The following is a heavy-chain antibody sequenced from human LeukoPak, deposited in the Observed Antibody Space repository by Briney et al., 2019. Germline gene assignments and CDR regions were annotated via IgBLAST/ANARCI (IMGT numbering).Heavy chain of an antibody. V-gene: IGHV4-30-2*01. CDR2: IYHSGST. D-gene: IGHD5-12*01. CDR1: GGSISSGGYS. J-gene: IGHJ4*02. Sequence: SETLSLTCAVSGGSISSGGYSWSWIRQPPGKGLEWIGYIYHSGSTYHNPSLKSRVTISVDRSKNQFSLKLSSVTAADTAVYYCARARGYSGYDFLDYWGQGTLVTVSS. CDR3: ARARGYSGYDFLDY.